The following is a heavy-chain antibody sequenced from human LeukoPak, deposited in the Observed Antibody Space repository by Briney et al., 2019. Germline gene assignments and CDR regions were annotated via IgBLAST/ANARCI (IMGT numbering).Heavy chain of an antibody. V-gene: IGHV1-2*02. Sequence: ASVKVSCKASGYTFTNNYIHWVRQAPGQGLEWMGWINPHSVYTKFAQNFRGRVALTRDTSISTAYMELRRLRSDDTAVYYCARGGPKEDFDYWGQGTLVTVSS. CDR3: ARGGPKEDFDY. CDR2: INPHSVYT. CDR1: GYTFTNNY. J-gene: IGHJ4*02.